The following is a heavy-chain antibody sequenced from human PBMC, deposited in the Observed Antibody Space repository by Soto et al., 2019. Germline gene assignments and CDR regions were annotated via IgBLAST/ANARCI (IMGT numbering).Heavy chain of an antibody. Sequence: SETLSLTCTVSGGSISSSSYYWGWIRQPPGKGLEWIGSIYYSGSTYYNPSLKSRVTISVDTSKNQFSLKLSSVTAADTAVYYCARVPTYYYGSGSYYIFDYWGQGTLVTVSS. CDR1: GGSISSSSYY. CDR3: ARVPTYYYGSGSYYIFDY. J-gene: IGHJ4*02. CDR2: IYYSGST. V-gene: IGHV4-39*01. D-gene: IGHD3-10*01.